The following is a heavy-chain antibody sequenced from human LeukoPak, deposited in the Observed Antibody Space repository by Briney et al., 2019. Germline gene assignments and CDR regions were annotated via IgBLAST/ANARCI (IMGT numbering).Heavy chain of an antibody. CDR3: ARPNITSYYDSRGYDGFDV. D-gene: IGHD3-22*01. CDR2: IYPDDSDT. Sequence: GESLKISCKGSGYTFNTYWIAWVRQMPGKGLEWMGIIYPDDSDTRYSPSFQGQVTISADKSVSRAYLQWSSLKASDTTIYYCARPNITSYYDSRGYDGFDVWSQGTMVTVSS. CDR1: GYTFNTYW. V-gene: IGHV5-51*01. J-gene: IGHJ3*01.